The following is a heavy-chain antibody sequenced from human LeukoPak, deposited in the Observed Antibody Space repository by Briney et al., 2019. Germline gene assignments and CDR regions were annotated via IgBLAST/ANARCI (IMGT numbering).Heavy chain of an antibody. V-gene: IGHV1-46*01. CDR3: ARVRRGATDAFDI. CDR1: GYTFTSYG. CDR2: INPSGGST. D-gene: IGHD1-26*01. J-gene: IGHJ3*02. Sequence: ASVKVSCKASGYTFTSYGISWVRQAPGQGLEWVGIINPSGGSTSYAQKFQGRVTMTRDMSTSTVYMELSSLRSEDTAVYYCARVRRGATDAFDIWGQGTMVTVSS.